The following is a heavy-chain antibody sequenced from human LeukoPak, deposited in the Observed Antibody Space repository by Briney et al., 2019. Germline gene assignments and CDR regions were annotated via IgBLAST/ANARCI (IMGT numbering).Heavy chain of an antibody. Sequence: PSETLSLTCTVSGGSISSSSYYWGWIRQPPGKGLEWIGSIYYSGSTNYSPSLKSRVTISVDTSKNQFSLKLSSVTAADTAVYYCARGNSAFDYWGQGTLVTVSS. D-gene: IGHD4-23*01. CDR3: ARGNSAFDY. J-gene: IGHJ4*02. CDR2: IYYSGST. V-gene: IGHV4-39*07. CDR1: GGSISSSSYY.